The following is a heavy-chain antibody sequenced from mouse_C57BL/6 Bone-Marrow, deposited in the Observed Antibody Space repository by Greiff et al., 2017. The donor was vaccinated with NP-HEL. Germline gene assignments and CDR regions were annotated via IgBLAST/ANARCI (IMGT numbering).Heavy chain of an antibody. CDR3: AREGFQYYFDY. J-gene: IGHJ2*01. Sequence: QVQLQQPGAELVKPGASVKLSCKASGYTFTSYWMHWVKQRPGQGLEWIGMIHPNSGSTNYNEKFKSKATLTVDKSSSTAYMQLSSLTSEDSAVYYCAREGFQYYFDYWGHGTTLTVSS. CDR1: GYTFTSYW. CDR2: IHPNSGST. V-gene: IGHV1-64*01.